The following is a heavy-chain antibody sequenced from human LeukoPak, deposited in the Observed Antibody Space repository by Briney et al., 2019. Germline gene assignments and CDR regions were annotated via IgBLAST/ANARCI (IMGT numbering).Heavy chain of an antibody. Sequence: GGSLRLSCAASGFTFSSYGMNWVRQAPGKGLEGVAVIWYEGSNKYYADSVKGRFTISRDNSKNTLYLQMNSLRAEDTAVYYCARERDIVVVPAAILRYWGQGTLVTVSS. CDR3: ARERDIVVVPAAILRY. CDR1: GFTFSSYG. V-gene: IGHV3-33*01. D-gene: IGHD2-2*01. CDR2: IWYEGSNK. J-gene: IGHJ4*02.